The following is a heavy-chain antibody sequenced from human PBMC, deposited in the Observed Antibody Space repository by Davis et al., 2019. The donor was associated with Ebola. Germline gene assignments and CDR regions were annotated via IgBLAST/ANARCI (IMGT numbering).Heavy chain of an antibody. V-gene: IGHV3-7*04. CDR3: ARYGGYSLPAMRY. Sequence: FTFSRDNAKNSLYLQMNSLRAEDTAVYYCARYGGYSLPAMRYWGQGTLVTVSS. J-gene: IGHJ4*02. D-gene: IGHD3-22*01.